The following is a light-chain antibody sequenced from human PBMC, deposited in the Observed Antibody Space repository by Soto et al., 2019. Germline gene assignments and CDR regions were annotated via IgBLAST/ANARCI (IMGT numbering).Light chain of an antibody. Sequence: QSVLTQPASVSGSPGQSITISCTGTSSDVGGYNYVSWYQQHPGKAPKLMICDVSNRPSGVSNRFSGSKSGNTASLTISGLQAEDEADYCCSSYTSSSTYVFGTGTKVPVL. CDR1: SSDVGGYNY. V-gene: IGLV2-14*01. CDR3: SSYTSSSTYV. CDR2: DVS. J-gene: IGLJ1*01.